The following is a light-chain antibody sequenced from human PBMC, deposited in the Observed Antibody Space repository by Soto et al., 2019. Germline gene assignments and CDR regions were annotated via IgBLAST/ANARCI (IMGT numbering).Light chain of an antibody. CDR2: STT. CDR3: CSYAGSSTVV. J-gene: IGLJ2*01. V-gene: IGLV7-43*01. Sequence: QAVVTQEPSLTVSPGGTVTLTCASSTGPVTSDYYPNWFQQKPGQAPRALIYSTTKKHSWTPARFSGSLLGGKAALTLSGVQPEDEADYYCCSYAGSSTVVFGGGTKLTVL. CDR1: TGPVTSDYY.